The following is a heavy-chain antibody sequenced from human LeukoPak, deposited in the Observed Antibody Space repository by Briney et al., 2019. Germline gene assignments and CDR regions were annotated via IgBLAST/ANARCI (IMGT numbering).Heavy chain of an antibody. V-gene: IGHV3-33*01. J-gene: IGHJ4*02. D-gene: IGHD3-10*01. CDR3: ARVAYGSGIIFDY. CDR1: GFTFSSYG. CDR2: IWSGGRNK. Sequence: GGSLRLSCAASGFTFSSYGMHWVRQAPGKGLEWVAVIWSGGRNKYYADSVKGRFTISRDNSKNTLDLQMNSLRANDTAVYYCARVAYGSGIIFDYWGQGTLVTVSS.